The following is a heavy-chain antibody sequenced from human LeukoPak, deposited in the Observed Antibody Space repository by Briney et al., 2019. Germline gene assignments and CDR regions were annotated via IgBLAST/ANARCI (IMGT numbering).Heavy chain of an antibody. CDR1: GYTFTGYY. CDR3: ARVAVVGATKEFDY. Sequence: GASVKVSCKASGYTFTGYYMHWVRQAPGQGLEWMGWINPNSGGTNYAQKFRGRVTMTRDTSISTAYMELSRLRSDDTAVYYCARVAVVGATKEFDYWGQGTLVTVSS. J-gene: IGHJ4*02. V-gene: IGHV1-2*02. D-gene: IGHD1-26*01. CDR2: INPNSGGT.